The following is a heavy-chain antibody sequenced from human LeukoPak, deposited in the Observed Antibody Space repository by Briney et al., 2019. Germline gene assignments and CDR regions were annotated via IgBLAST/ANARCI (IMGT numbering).Heavy chain of an antibody. CDR3: ATYGYNRFDY. V-gene: IGHV5-51*01. J-gene: IGHJ4*02. Sequence: GESLKISCKGSGFSFTSYWIAWVRQMPGEGLEWMGIIFPGDSDTKYSPSLQGQVTISADKSITTAYLQWSSLMASDTAMYYCATYGYNRFDYWGQGTLVTVSS. D-gene: IGHD5-24*01. CDR2: IFPGDSDT. CDR1: GFSFTSYW.